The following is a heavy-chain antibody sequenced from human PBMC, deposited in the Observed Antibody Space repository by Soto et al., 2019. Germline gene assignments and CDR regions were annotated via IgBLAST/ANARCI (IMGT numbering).Heavy chain of an antibody. Sequence: QVQLVQSGAEEKKPGASVKVSCKASGYTFTSYAMHWVRQAPRQRLEWMGWINAGNGNTKYSQKFQGRVTITRDTSASTAYMELSSLRSEDTAVYYCARDRYYYDSSGYYPDAFDIWGQGTMVTVSS. V-gene: IGHV1-3*05. CDR1: GYTFTSYA. CDR2: INAGNGNT. CDR3: ARDRYYYDSSGYYPDAFDI. D-gene: IGHD3-22*01. J-gene: IGHJ3*02.